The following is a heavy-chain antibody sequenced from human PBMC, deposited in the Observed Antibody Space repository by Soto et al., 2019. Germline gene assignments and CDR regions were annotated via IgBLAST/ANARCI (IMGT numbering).Heavy chain of an antibody. Sequence: GRSLRLSCAAAGFSFSTFEMNWVRQAPGKGLEWVSYIGSSGYTTHYADSVKGRFTVSRDNAKNSRYLQMTDVRAEDTAVYYCVRFIDMCYYGSWDYWGQGTLVTVSS. V-gene: IGHV3-48*03. CDR2: IGSSGYTT. CDR1: GFSFSTFE. J-gene: IGHJ4*02. D-gene: IGHD3-10*01. CDR3: VRFIDMCYYGSWDY.